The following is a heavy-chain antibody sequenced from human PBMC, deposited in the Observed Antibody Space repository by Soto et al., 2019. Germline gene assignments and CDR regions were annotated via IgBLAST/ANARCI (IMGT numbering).Heavy chain of an antibody. CDR1: GGTFSSYA. CDR3: ARLFAPKVLYFDYYGMDV. V-gene: IGHV1-69*01. D-gene: IGHD3-9*01. Sequence: QVQLVQSGAEVKKPGSSVKVSCKASGGTFSSYAISWVRQAPGQGLEWMGGIIPIFGTANYAQKFQGRVTITADESTSTAYMELSSLRSEDTAVYYCARLFAPKVLYFDYYGMDVWGQGTTVTVSS. J-gene: IGHJ6*02. CDR2: IIPIFGTA.